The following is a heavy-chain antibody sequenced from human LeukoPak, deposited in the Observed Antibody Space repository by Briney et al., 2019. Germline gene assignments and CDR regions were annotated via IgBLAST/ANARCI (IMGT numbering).Heavy chain of an antibody. CDR2: IRSKAYGGTT. Sequence: GRSLRLSCTASGFTFGDYAMSWFRQAPGKGLEWVGSIRSKAYGGTTEYAASVKGRFTISRDDSKSIAYLQMNSLKTEDTAVYYCTRDLASSGWYFLGVSYYYMDVWGKGTTVTVSS. V-gene: IGHV3-49*03. CDR1: GFTFGDYA. J-gene: IGHJ6*03. CDR3: TRDLASSGWYFLGVSYYYMDV. D-gene: IGHD6-19*01.